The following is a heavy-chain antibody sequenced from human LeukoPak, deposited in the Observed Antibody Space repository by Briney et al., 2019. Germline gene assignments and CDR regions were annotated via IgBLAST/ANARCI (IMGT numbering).Heavy chain of an antibody. Sequence: GGSLRLSCAASLFTIQNFAMSSVRHGPGKGVEWVSGISASGDHRYYADSVKGRFTISRDTSKNTLYLQMNRLRAEDTAVYYCAKDDSRALDHFDSWGQGTLVTVSS. CDR3: AKDDSRALDHFDS. J-gene: IGHJ4*02. V-gene: IGHV3-23*01. CDR2: ISASGDHR. CDR1: LFTIQNFA. D-gene: IGHD3-22*01.